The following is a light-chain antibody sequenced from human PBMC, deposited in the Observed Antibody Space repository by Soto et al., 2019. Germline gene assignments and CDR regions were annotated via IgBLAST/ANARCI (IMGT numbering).Light chain of an antibody. CDR3: CSYAGSSTPFV. Sequence: QSALTQPASVSGSPGQSITISCTGTTSDVGSYNFVSWYQQHPGKAPKLMICEDGERPSGVSSRFSGSKSGNTASLTISGLQAEDEADYYCCSYAGSSTPFVFGTGTKLTVL. V-gene: IGLV2-23*01. CDR1: TSDVGSYNF. CDR2: EDG. J-gene: IGLJ1*01.